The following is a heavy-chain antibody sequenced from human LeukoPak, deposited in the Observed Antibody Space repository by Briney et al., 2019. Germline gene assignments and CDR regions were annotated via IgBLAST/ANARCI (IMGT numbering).Heavy chain of an antibody. J-gene: IGHJ4*02. Sequence: GGSLRLSCAASGFSFSSSAMHWVRQAPGKGLEWVTFIRYDGNEEYYADSVKGRFTVSRDNSKNTLYLQMNSLRLEDTAVYYCARDRDRRGYFDYWGQGTLVTVSS. D-gene: IGHD2-15*01. CDR3: ARDRDRRGYFDY. CDR1: GFSFSSSA. V-gene: IGHV3-30*02. CDR2: IRYDGNEE.